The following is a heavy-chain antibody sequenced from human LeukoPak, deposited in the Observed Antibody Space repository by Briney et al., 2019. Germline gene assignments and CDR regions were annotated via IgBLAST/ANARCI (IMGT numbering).Heavy chain of an antibody. Sequence: ASVKVSCKASGYTSTSYGISWVRQAPGQGLEWMGWISAYNGNTNYAQKLQGRVTMTTDTSTSTAYMELRSLRSDDTAVYYCARVRRSEEWLQFFDYWGQGTLVTVSS. D-gene: IGHD5-24*01. J-gene: IGHJ4*02. CDR1: GYTSTSYG. V-gene: IGHV1-18*01. CDR3: ARVRRSEEWLQFFDY. CDR2: ISAYNGNT.